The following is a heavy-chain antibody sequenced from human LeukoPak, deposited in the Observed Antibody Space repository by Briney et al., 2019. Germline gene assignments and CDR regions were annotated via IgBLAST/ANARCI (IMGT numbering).Heavy chain of an antibody. CDR3: ARDRGRAMTS. Sequence: ASVKVSCKASVYSFTGYYMHWVRQAPGQGLEWMGWINPNSGGTNYAQKFQGRVTMTRDTSISTAYMELSKLRSDDAAVYYCARDRGRAMTSWGQGTLVTVSS. CDR1: VYSFTGYY. CDR2: INPNSGGT. J-gene: IGHJ4*02. V-gene: IGHV1-2*02. D-gene: IGHD3-16*01.